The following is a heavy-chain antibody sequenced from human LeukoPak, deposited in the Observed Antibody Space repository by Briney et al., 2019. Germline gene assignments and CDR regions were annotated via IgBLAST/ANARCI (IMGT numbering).Heavy chain of an antibody. CDR3: ARLNIYGYRSLDS. J-gene: IGHJ4*02. V-gene: IGHV4-39*07. D-gene: IGHD5-18*01. Sequence: SETLSLTCSVSGDSISRSSYYWGWIRQPPGEGLEWIGTIYYDGSTYHNPSLKSRVTISVDTSKNQFSLKLSSVTAADTAVYYCARLNIYGYRSLDSWGQGTMVTVSS. CDR1: GDSISRSSYY. CDR2: IYYDGST.